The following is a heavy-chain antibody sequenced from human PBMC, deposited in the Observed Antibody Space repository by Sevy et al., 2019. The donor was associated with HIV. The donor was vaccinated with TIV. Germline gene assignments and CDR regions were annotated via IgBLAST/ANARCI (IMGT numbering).Heavy chain of an antibody. CDR2: IYPGDSDS. CDR1: GYSFTSHW. CDR3: ARHSDYCSGGSCYSRYYYGMDV. D-gene: IGHD2-15*01. Sequence: GESLKISCKGSGYSFTSHWIAWVRQMPGKGLEWMGIIYPGDSDSRYSPSFQGQVTISADKSISTAYLQWSSLKASDTAMYYCARHSDYCSGGSCYSRYYYGMDVWGPGTTVTVSS. J-gene: IGHJ6*02. V-gene: IGHV5-51*01.